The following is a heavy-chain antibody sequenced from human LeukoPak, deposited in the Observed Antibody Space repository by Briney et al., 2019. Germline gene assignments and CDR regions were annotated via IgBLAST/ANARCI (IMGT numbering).Heavy chain of an antibody. CDR2: FYYSGST. CDR3: ARGGSLVGTTPHDTFDI. D-gene: IGHD1-26*01. CDR1: GASISSYY. V-gene: IGHV4-59*01. J-gene: IGHJ3*02. Sequence: PSETLSLTCTVWGASISSYYWSWIRQPPGKGLEWIGYFYYSGSTNYNPSLKSRVTLSVDTSKNSYSLKLSSVTAADTAVYYCARGGSLVGTTPHDTFDIWGQGTMVTVSS.